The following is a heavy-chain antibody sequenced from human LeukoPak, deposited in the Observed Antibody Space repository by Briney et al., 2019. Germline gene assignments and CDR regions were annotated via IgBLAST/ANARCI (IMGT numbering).Heavy chain of an antibody. CDR3: ARHLYYYYMDV. CDR2: IYYSGST. V-gene: IGHV4-59*08. CDR1: GGSISSYY. Sequence: SETLSLTCTASGGSISSYYWSWIRQPPGKGLEWIGYIYYSGSTNYNPSLKSRVTISVDTSKNQFSLKLSSVTAADTAVYYCARHLYYYYMDVWGKGTTVTVSS. J-gene: IGHJ6*03.